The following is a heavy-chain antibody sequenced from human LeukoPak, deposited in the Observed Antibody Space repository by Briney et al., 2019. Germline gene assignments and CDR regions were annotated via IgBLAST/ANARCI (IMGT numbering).Heavy chain of an antibody. J-gene: IGHJ4*02. CDR3: ARDFQYSEPAY. CDR2: IYSGGST. D-gene: IGHD4-11*01. CDR1: GFTVSSNY. Sequence: GGSLRLSCATSGFTVSSNYMSWVRQAPGRGLEWVSVIYSGGSTYYADSVKGRFTISRDNSKNTLYLQMNSLRAEDTAVYYCARDFQYSEPAYWGQGTLVTVSS. V-gene: IGHV3-53*01.